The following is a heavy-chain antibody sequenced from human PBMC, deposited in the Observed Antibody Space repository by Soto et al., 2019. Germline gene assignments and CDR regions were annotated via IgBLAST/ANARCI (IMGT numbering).Heavy chain of an antibody. Sequence: ASVKVSCKASGYTFTSYYMHWVRQAPGQGLEWMGIINPSGGSTSYAQKFQGRVTMTRDTSTSTVYMELSSLRSEDTAVYYCARDEGGIVVVVAATPQYYYYGMDVWGQGTTVTVSS. D-gene: IGHD2-15*01. J-gene: IGHJ6*02. CDR3: ARDEGGIVVVVAATPQYYYYGMDV. CDR2: INPSGGST. CDR1: GYTFTSYY. V-gene: IGHV1-46*01.